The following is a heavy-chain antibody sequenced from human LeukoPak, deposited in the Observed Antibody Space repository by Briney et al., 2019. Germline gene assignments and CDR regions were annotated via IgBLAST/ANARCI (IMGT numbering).Heavy chain of an antibody. J-gene: IGHJ4*02. V-gene: IGHV3-7*03. D-gene: IGHD6-13*01. Sequence: GGSLRLSCAASGFTFSSYWMSWVRQAPGKGLEWVANIKQDGSEKYYVDSVKGRFTISRDNAKNSLYLQMNSLRAEDTAVYYCAKDNLQLVRLAYFDHWGQGTLVTVSS. CDR3: AKDNLQLVRLAYFDH. CDR2: IKQDGSEK. CDR1: GFTFSSYW.